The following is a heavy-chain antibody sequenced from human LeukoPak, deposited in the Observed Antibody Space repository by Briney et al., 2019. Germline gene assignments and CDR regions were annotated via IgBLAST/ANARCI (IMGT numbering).Heavy chain of an antibody. J-gene: IGHJ4*02. CDR3: ARDNREDYFDY. Sequence: SETLSLTCTVSGGSISSSSYYWGWIRQPPGKGLEWIGSHYYSGSTYYNPSLKSRVTISVDTSKNHFSLKLNSVTAADTAVYYCARDNREDYFDYWGQGTLVTVSS. CDR2: HYYSGST. D-gene: IGHD1-14*01. CDR1: GGSISSSSYY. V-gene: IGHV4-39*02.